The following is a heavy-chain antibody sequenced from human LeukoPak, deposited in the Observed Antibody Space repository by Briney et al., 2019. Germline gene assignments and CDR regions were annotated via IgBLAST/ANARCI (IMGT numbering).Heavy chain of an antibody. J-gene: IGHJ4*02. V-gene: IGHV1-46*01. CDR3: ARPITKYTAVVWDY. CDR2: INPSGGST. Sequence: ASVKVSCKASGYTFTSYYMHWVRQAPGQGLEWMGIINPSGGSTSYAQKFQGRVLMTRDTSIGTAYMELSSLRSDDTAIYYCARPITKYTAVVWDYWGQGTLVTVSS. D-gene: IGHD5-18*01. CDR1: GYTFTSYY.